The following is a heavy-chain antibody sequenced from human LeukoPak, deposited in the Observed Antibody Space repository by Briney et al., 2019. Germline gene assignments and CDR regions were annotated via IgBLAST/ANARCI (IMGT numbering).Heavy chain of an antibody. J-gene: IGHJ3*01. CDR2: VYHSGST. V-gene: IGHV4-39*07. D-gene: IGHD1-26*01. Sequence: SETLSLTCNVSGVSISSSTCYWAWIRQPPGKGLQWIESVYHSGSTYKNPSLESRVTISVDTSSNQFSLKLTSVTAADTAVYYCARDDLVGSYRSRDAFDVWGQGAMVTVSS. CDR1: GVSISSSTCY. CDR3: ARDDLVGSYRSRDAFDV.